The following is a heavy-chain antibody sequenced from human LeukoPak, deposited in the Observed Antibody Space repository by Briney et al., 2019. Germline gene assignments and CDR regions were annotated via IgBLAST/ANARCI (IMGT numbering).Heavy chain of an antibody. Sequence: VGSLRLSCAASGFTFSSYAMSWVRQAPGKGLEWVSAISGSGGSTYYADSVKGRFTISRDNSKNTLYLQMNSLRAEDTAVYYCATPDSSSWYPLFDYWGQGTLVTVSS. D-gene: IGHD6-13*01. CDR2: ISGSGGST. V-gene: IGHV3-23*01. CDR3: ATPDSSSWYPLFDY. J-gene: IGHJ4*02. CDR1: GFTFSSYA.